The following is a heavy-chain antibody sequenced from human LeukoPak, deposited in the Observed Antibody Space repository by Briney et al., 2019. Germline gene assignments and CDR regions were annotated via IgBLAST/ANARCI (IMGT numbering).Heavy chain of an antibody. V-gene: IGHV4-31*03. CDR2: IYYSGST. D-gene: IGHD1-26*01. J-gene: IGHJ6*02. CDR3: ALGRSYRYYYAMDV. CDR1: GGSISSGGYY. Sequence: SQTLSLTCTVSGGSISSGGYYWSWIRQHPGKGLEWIGYIYYSGSTHYNPSLKSRVTVSVDTSKNQFSLKLSSVTAADTAVYYCALGRSYRYYYAMDVWGQGTTVTVSS.